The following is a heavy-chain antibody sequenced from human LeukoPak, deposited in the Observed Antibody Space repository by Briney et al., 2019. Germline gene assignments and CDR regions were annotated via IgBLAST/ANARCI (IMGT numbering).Heavy chain of an antibody. J-gene: IGHJ4*01. CDR2: IFYGERN. CDR3: ARQLPTAAADTRGYFEY. V-gene: IGHV4-39*01. CDR1: GGSISNADYY. Sequence: SETLSLTCSVSGGSISNADYYWGWIRQAPGEGLEWIGSIFYGERNHYNPSLKSRATMSVDTSKNQFSLKLTSVTAADAAMYYCARQLPTAAADTRGYFEYWGKGAVVTVSS. D-gene: IGHD6-13*01.